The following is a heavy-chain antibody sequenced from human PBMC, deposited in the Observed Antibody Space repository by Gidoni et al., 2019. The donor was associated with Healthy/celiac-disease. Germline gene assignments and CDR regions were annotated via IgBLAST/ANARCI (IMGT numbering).Heavy chain of an antibody. CDR1: GGSFSGYY. V-gene: IGHV4-34*01. J-gene: IGHJ4*02. D-gene: IGHD3-10*01. CDR2: INHSGST. CDR3: ASRSRITMVRGAIPY. Sequence: QVQLQQWGAGLLKPSETLSLTCAVYGGSFSGYYWSWIRQPPGKGLEWIGEINHSGSTNYNPSLKSRVTISVDTSKNQFSLKLSSVTAADTAVYYCASRSRITMVRGAIPYWSQGTLVTVSS.